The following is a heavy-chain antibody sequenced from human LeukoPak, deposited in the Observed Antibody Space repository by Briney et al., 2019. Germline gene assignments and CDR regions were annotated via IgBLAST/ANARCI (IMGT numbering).Heavy chain of an antibody. J-gene: IGHJ4*02. CDR3: ARVRGTYSDY. V-gene: IGHV5-51*01. Sequence: GESLKISCQGSGYSFTTYWIAWVRQMPWKGLECMGIIYPGDSDTRYNPSFQGQVTISADKSISTAYLQWTSLKAADTAMYYCARVRGTYSDYWGQGTLVTVSS. CDR2: IYPGDSDT. D-gene: IGHD3-10*01. CDR1: GYSFTTYW.